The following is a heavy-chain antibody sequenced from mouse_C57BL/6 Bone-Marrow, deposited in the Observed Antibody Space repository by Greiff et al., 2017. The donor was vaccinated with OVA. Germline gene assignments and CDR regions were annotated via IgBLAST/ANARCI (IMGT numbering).Heavy chain of an antibody. CDR3: TTIYDGYYFAY. J-gene: IGHJ3*01. V-gene: IGHV14-4*01. CDR2: IDPENGDT. D-gene: IGHD2-3*01. Sequence: VHVKQSGAELVRPGASVKLSCTASGFNIKDDYMHWVKQRPEQGLEWIGWIDPENGDTEYASKFQGKATITADTSSNTAYLQLSSLTSEDTAVYYCTTIYDGYYFAYWGQGTLVTVSA. CDR1: GFNIKDDY.